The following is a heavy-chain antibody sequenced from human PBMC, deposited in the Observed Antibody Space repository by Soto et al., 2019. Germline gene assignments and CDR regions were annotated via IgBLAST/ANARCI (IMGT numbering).Heavy chain of an antibody. V-gene: IGHV3-48*01. J-gene: IGHJ5*02. D-gene: IGHD3-22*01. CDR3: GKVADSGYYTVDR. CDR2: IRRHTSVT. CDR1: GLTLSTSS. Sequence: EVQLVESGGMLVQPGGSLRLSCAASGLTLSTSSMNWVRQAPGKGLEWISYIRRHTSVTAYADSVKGRFTISRDSAKNSLYPQMDSLRVEDTAVYYWGKVADSGYYTVDRWGQGTWVTVSS.